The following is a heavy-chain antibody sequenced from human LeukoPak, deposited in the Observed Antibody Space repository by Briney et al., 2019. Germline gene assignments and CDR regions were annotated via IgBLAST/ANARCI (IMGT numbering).Heavy chain of an antibody. J-gene: IGHJ4*02. Sequence: PGGSLRLSCAASEFTFSSYAMSWVRQAPGKGLEWVSGISASGGSTYYADSVKGRFTISRDNSKNTLYLQMNSLRAEDTAVYYCAKDADYYDSSGYYPPDYWGQGTLVTVSS. CDR3: AKDADYYDSSGYYPPDY. CDR2: ISASGGST. V-gene: IGHV3-23*01. D-gene: IGHD3-22*01. CDR1: EFTFSSYA.